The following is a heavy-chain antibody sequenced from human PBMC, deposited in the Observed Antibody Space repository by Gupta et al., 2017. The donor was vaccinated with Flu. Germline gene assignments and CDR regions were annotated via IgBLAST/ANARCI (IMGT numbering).Heavy chain of an antibody. J-gene: IGHJ4*02. CDR1: GFTFSSYA. V-gene: IGHV3-23*01. CDR2: ISGSGGST. D-gene: IGHD3-10*01. Sequence: EVQLLESGGGLVQPGGSLRLSCAASGFTFSSYAMRWVRQAPGKGLEWVSAISGSGGSTYYADSVKGRFTISRDNSKNTLYLQMNSLRAENTAVYYCAKDLTVRGVYYFDYWGQGTLVTVSS. CDR3: AKDLTVRGVYYFDY.